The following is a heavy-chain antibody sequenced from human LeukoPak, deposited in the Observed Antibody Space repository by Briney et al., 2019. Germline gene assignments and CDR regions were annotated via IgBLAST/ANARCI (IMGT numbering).Heavy chain of an antibody. D-gene: IGHD2-2*01. Sequence: PGGSLRLSCAASGFTFSSYAMSWVRQAPGKGLEWVSAISGSGGSTYYADSAKGRFTISRDNSKNTLYLQMNSLRAEDTAVYYCANGCSSTSCSGGDYWGQGTLVTVSS. J-gene: IGHJ4*02. CDR1: GFTFSSYA. CDR2: ISGSGGST. CDR3: ANGCSSTSCSGGDY. V-gene: IGHV3-23*01.